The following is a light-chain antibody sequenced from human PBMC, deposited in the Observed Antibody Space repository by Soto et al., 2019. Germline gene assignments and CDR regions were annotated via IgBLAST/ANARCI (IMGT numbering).Light chain of an antibody. CDR1: QSIRSD. CDR3: QQYNSYSRT. CDR2: AAS. J-gene: IGKJ1*01. V-gene: IGKV1-8*01. Sequence: IPMTQSPAALSASTGEGGTVTCRASQSIRSDLAWYQQKPGKAPKLLIYAASTMQSGVPSRFSGSGSGTDFTLTISCLQSEDFATYYCQQYNSYSRTFGQGTKVDIK.